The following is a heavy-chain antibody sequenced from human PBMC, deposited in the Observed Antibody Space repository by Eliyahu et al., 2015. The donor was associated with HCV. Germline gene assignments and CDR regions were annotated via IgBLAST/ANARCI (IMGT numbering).Heavy chain of an antibody. CDR3: ARSSSSWYEHRRNYYYGMDV. CDR1: GYTXTXYD. CDR2: MNPNSGNT. J-gene: IGHJ6*02. D-gene: IGHD6-13*01. V-gene: IGHV1-8*01. Sequence: QVQLVQSGAEVKKPGASVKVSCKASGYTXTXYDINWVRQATGQGLEWMGWMNPNSGNTGYAQKFQGRVTMTRNTSISTAYMELSSLRSEDTAVYYCARSSSSWYEHRRNYYYGMDVWGQGTTVTVSS.